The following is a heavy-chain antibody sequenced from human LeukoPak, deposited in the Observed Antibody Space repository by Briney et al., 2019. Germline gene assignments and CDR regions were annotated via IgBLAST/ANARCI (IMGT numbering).Heavy chain of an antibody. D-gene: IGHD5-18*01. V-gene: IGHV3-30*04. CDR2: ISYDGSNK. Sequence: PGRSLRLSCAASGFTFSSYAMHWVRQAPGKGLEWVAVISYDGSNKYYADSVKGRFTISRDNSKNTLYLQMNSLRAEDTAEYYCARSKIQLWLIHYWGQGTLVTVSS. CDR1: GFTFSSYA. J-gene: IGHJ4*02. CDR3: ARSKIQLWLIHY.